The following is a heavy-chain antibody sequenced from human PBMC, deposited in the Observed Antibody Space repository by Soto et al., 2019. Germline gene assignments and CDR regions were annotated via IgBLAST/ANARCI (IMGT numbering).Heavy chain of an antibody. CDR2: ISTNTGNT. CDR1: GYAFLTYG. V-gene: IGHV1-18*01. CDR3: ARELAGLLDN. J-gene: IGHJ4*02. Sequence: QVQLVQSGPELKKPGASVRVYCTASGYAFLTYGIVWVRQAPGQGLECMGWISTNTGNTNYEQNLQGRVTMTTDTPTSTAYMELRSLTSDDTAVYYCARELAGLLDNWGQGTLVTVSS.